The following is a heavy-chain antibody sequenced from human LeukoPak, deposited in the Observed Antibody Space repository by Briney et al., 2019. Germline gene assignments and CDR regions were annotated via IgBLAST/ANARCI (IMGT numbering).Heavy chain of an antibody. Sequence: GGSLRLSCAASGFTFSSYSMNWVRQAPGKGLEWVSSISSSSSYIYYADSVKGRFTISRDNSKNTLYLQMNSLRAEDTAVYYCARDRPSHHVDIVAHGGAFDIWGQGTMVTVSS. V-gene: IGHV3-21*01. CDR1: GFTFSSYS. J-gene: IGHJ3*02. CDR3: ARDRPSHHVDIVAHGGAFDI. CDR2: ISSSSSYI. D-gene: IGHD5-12*01.